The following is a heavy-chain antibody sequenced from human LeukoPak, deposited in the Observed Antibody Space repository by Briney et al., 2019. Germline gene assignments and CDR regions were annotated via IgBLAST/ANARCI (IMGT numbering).Heavy chain of an antibody. V-gene: IGHV1-18*01. D-gene: IGHD2-15*01. J-gene: IGHJ6*02. CDR2: ISAYNGNT. Sequence: ASVKVSCKASGYSLTSYGISWVRQAPGQGLEWMGWISAYNGNTNYAQKFQGRVTMTTDTSTSTAYMELRSLRSDDTAVYYCARDHRLGVMVAYGMDVWGQGTMVTVSS. CDR1: GYSLTSYG. CDR3: ARDHRLGVMVAYGMDV.